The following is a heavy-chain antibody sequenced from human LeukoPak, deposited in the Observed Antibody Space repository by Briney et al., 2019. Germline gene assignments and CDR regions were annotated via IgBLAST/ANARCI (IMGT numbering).Heavy chain of an antibody. J-gene: IGHJ4*02. D-gene: IGHD3-10*01. CDR2: IYHSGST. Sequence: SETLSLTCAVSGGSISSSNWWSWVRQPPGKGLEWIGEIYHSGSTNYNPSLKSRVTISVDKSRNQFSLKLSSVTAADTAVYYCARVLLWFGELYFDYWGQGTLVTVSS. CDR1: GGSISSSNW. V-gene: IGHV4-4*02. CDR3: ARVLLWFGELYFDY.